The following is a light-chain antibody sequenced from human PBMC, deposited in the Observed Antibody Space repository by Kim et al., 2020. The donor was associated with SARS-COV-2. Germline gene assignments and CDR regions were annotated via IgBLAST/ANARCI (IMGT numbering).Light chain of an antibody. J-gene: IGKJ1*01. V-gene: IGKV1-5*01. CDR1: QSISSW. CDR2: DAS. Sequence: DIQMTQSPSTLSASVGDRVTITCRASQSISSWLAWYQQKPGKPPKLLIYDASSLESGVPSRFSGSGSVTEFTLTISSLQPDDFATYYCQQYNTYSRTFGQGTKVEIK. CDR3: QQYNTYSRT.